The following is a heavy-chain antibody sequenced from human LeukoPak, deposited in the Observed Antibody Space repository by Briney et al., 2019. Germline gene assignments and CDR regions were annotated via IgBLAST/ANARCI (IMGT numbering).Heavy chain of an antibody. CDR1: GYTLTELS. Sequence: ASVTVSCKVSGYTLTELSMHWVRQAPGKGLEWMGGFDPEDGETIYAQKFQGRVTMTEDTSTDTAYMELSSLRSEDTAVYYCATDVWIKTTTGRIDYWGQGTLVTVSS. D-gene: IGHD1-1*01. J-gene: IGHJ4*02. CDR2: FDPEDGET. V-gene: IGHV1-24*01. CDR3: ATDVWIKTTTGRIDY.